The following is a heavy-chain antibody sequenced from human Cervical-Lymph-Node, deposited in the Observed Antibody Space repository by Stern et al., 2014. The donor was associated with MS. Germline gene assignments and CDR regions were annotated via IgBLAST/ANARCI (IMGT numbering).Heavy chain of an antibody. J-gene: IGHJ6*02. CDR2: IYTSGTT. CDR3: ARDRLHLYGMNV. V-gene: IGHV4-61*02. CDR1: GDSIGSGSYY. D-gene: IGHD2-21*01. Sequence: VQLLESGPGLVKPSQTLSLTCSVSGDSIGSGSYYWTWVRQPAGKGLEWIGRIYTSGTTNYNPSLKSRLTISVDTTKNQFPRKLSSVTAADTAVYYCARDRLHLYGMNVWGQGTTVIVSS.